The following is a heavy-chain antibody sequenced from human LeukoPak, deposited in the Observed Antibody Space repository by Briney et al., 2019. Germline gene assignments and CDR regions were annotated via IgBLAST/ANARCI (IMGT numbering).Heavy chain of an antibody. CDR2: INHSGST. J-gene: IGHJ3*02. CDR1: GGSFSGYY. D-gene: IGHD3-16*02. Sequence: SETLSLTCAVYGGSFSGYYWSWIRQPPGKGLEWIGEINHSGSTNYNPSLKSRVTISVDTSKNQFSLKLSSVTAADTAVYYCTRGRGDYVWGSYRSSGAFDIWGQGTMVTVSS. CDR3: TRGRGDYVWGSYRSSGAFDI. V-gene: IGHV4-34*01.